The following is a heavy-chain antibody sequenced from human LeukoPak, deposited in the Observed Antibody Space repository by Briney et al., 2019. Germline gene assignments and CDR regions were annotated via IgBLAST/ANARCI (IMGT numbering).Heavy chain of an antibody. Sequence: GGSLRLSCAASGFSFSTYSMSWVRQAPGKGLEWVANINQDGTEKYYVDSVKGRFTVSRDYAKNSLYLQMNSLRVEDTAVYYCAKVAKYYYGPETYYFFEQWGQGTPVTASS. CDR3: AKVAKYYYGPETYYFFEQ. CDR2: INQDGTEK. CDR1: GFSFSTYS. D-gene: IGHD3-10*01. J-gene: IGHJ4*02. V-gene: IGHV3-7*01.